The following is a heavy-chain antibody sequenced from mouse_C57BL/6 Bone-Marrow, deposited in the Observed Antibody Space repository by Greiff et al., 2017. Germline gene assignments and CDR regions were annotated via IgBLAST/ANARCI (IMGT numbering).Heavy chain of an antibody. J-gene: IGHJ3*01. CDR1: GFTFSSYA. Sequence: EVMLVESGGGLVKPGGSLKLSCAASGFTFSSYAMSWVRQTPEKRLEWVATISDGGSYTYYPDNVKGRFTISRDNAKHNLYLQMSHLKSEDTAMYYCARDPYCDYDVAYWGQGTLGTVSA. CDR2: ISDGGSYT. V-gene: IGHV5-4*01. CDR3: ARDPYCDYDVAY. D-gene: IGHD2-4*01.